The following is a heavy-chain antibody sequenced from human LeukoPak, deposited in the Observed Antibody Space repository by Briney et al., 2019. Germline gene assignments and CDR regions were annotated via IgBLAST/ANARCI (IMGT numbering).Heavy chain of an antibody. V-gene: IGHV3-21*06. D-gene: IGHD2-21*02. J-gene: IGHJ3*02. CDR3: ARDMGGGDCCIHDAFEI. Sequence: GGSLRLSCAASGFTFSSYPMNWVRQAPGKGLEWVSSISSSSTYTFYADSVKGRFTISRDNAKNSLYLQMNSLRAEDTAVYYCARDMGGGDCCIHDAFEIWGQGTMVTVTS. CDR2: ISSSSTYT. CDR1: GFTFSSYP.